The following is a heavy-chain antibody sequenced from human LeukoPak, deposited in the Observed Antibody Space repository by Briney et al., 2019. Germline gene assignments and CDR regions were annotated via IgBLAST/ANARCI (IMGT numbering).Heavy chain of an antibody. D-gene: IGHD3-9*01. CDR2: IITIFGTA. J-gene: IGHJ6*03. Sequence: SVTVSCKAYGGTFSSYGISWVRQAPGQGLEWMGGIITIFGTANEAQKHQGSVTITADESTSTAYMELSSLRSEDTAVYYCARYLEDSYYYYYMDGWGKGTTVTVSS. CDR3: ARYLEDSYYYYYMDG. CDR1: GGTFSSYG. V-gene: IGHV1-69*01.